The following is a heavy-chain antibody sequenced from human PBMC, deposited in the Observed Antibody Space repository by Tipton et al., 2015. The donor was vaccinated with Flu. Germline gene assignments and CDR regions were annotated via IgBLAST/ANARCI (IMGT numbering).Heavy chain of an antibody. Sequence: QVQLVQSGAEVKKPGASVRVSCKASGYTFTSFGISWVRQAPGHGLEWMGWISPNSGDTNLARKFQGRVTMTRDTAISTVYMELSRLRSDDTAVYFCARLTESSGADWGRGTLLSVSS. D-gene: IGHD2-15*01. CDR3: ARLTESSGAD. CDR1: GYTFTSFG. CDR2: ISPNSGDT. J-gene: IGHJ4*01. V-gene: IGHV1-2*02.